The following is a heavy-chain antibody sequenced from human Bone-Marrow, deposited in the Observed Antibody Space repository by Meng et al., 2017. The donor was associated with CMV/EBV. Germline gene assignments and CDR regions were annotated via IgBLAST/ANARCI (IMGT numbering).Heavy chain of an antibody. Sequence: SVKVSCKASGGTFSSYTISWVRQAPGQGLEWMGRIIPILGIANYAQKFQGRVTITADKSTSTAYMELSSLRSEDTAVYYCARLGYCSSTSCSPPSGMDVWGQGTTVTVSS. J-gene: IGHJ6*02. CDR3: ARLGYCSSTSCSPPSGMDV. CDR2: IIPILGIA. CDR1: GGTFSSYT. V-gene: IGHV1-69*02. D-gene: IGHD2-2*01.